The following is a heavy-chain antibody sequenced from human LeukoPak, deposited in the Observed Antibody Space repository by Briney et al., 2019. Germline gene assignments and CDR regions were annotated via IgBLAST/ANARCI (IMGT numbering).Heavy chain of an antibody. J-gene: IGHJ5*02. D-gene: IGHD4-17*01. CDR2: INHSGST. CDR3: ARVGGYGDYVLGWFDP. CDR1: GGSFSGYY. Sequence: SETLSLTCAVYGGSFSGYYWSWIRQPPGKGLEWIGEINHSGSTNYNPSLKSRVTISVDTSKNQFSLKLSSVTAADTAVYYCARVGGYGDYVLGWFDPWGQGTLVTVSS. V-gene: IGHV4-34*01.